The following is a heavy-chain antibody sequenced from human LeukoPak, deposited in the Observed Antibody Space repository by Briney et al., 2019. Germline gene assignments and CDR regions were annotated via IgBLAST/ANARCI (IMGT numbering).Heavy chain of an antibody. CDR1: GFTFSNYG. Sequence: GSLRLSCATSGFTFSNYGMHWVRQAPGKGLEWVAVISYDGSNKYYADSVKGRFTISRDNSKNTLYLQMKSLRPEDAAVYYCANLPLWGQGTLVTVSS. CDR3: ANLPL. V-gene: IGHV3-30*18. J-gene: IGHJ4*02. CDR2: ISYDGSNK.